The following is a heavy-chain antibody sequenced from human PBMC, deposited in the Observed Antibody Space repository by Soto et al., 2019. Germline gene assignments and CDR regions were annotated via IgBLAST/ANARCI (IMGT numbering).Heavy chain of an antibody. CDR2: INPVGGST. D-gene: IGHD1-26*01. V-gene: IGHV1-46*04. Sequence: QAQLVQSGAEVKKPGASVRVSCKASGYTFTSYYIHWVRQAPGQGLEWVSIINPVGGSTNYAQKLQGRVTVTRDTSPSTVHMELSSLRSEDTAVYYCARGWGRVVYAMDVWGQGTTVTVSS. CDR1: GYTFTSYY. CDR3: ARGWGRVVYAMDV. J-gene: IGHJ6*02.